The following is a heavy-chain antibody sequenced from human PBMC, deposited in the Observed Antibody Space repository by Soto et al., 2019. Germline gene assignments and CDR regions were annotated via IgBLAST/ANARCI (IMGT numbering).Heavy chain of an antibody. CDR1: GGSISSGDYY. D-gene: IGHD3-16*02. V-gene: IGHV4-30-4*01. CDR3: ASLTYDYVWGSYRRIFDY. Sequence: SETLSLTCTVSGGSISSGDYYWSWIRQPPGKGLEWIGYIYYSGSTYYNPSLKSRVTISVDTSKNQLSLKLSSVTAADTAVYYCASLTYDYVWGSYRRIFDYWGQGTLVTVSS. CDR2: IYYSGST. J-gene: IGHJ4*02.